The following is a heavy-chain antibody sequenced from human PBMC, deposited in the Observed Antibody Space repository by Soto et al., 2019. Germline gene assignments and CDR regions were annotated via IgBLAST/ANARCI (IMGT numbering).Heavy chain of an antibody. CDR1: GYSFTSYW. CDR3: ARQIVGATTGVFFDY. V-gene: IGHV5-10-1*01. D-gene: IGHD1-26*01. J-gene: IGHJ4*02. CDR2: IDPSDSYT. Sequence: RGESLKISCQGSGYSFTSYWISWVRQMPGKGLEWMGRIDPSDSYTNYSPSFQGHVTIPADKSISTAYLQWSSLKASDTAMYYCARQIVGATTGVFFDYWGQGTLVTVSS.